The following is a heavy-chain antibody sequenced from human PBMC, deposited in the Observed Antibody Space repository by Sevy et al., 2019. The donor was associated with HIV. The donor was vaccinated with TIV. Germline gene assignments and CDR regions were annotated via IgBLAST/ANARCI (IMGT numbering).Heavy chain of an antibody. J-gene: IGHJ4*02. V-gene: IGHV3-23*01. Sequence: GGSLRLSCAASGFTFKTYPIPGVRQAPGRGLEGVSPIGFVGSTTHYADSVKGRLTISRDNSKNTLYLQMNSLRAEDTAVYYCAKDRVSGSYYSGDFDYWGQGTLVTVSS. CDR1: GFTFKTYP. CDR3: AKDRVSGSYYSGDFDY. D-gene: IGHD3-10*01. CDR2: IGFVGSTT.